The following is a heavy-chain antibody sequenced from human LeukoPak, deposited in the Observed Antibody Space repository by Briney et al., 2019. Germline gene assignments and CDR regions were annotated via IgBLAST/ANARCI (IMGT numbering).Heavy chain of an antibody. D-gene: IGHD1-26*01. CDR2: INPYGSQT. J-gene: IGHJ5*02. V-gene: IGHV3-7*01. Sequence: GGSLRLSCAASGFTFSGSWINWVRQAPGKGLEWVANINPYGSQTDYVDSVKGRFTISRDNAKNSLFLQMNSLGAEDTGLYYCARYSGSYPGWLDPWGQGTLVIVSS. CDR1: GFTFSGSW. CDR3: ARYSGSYPGWLDP.